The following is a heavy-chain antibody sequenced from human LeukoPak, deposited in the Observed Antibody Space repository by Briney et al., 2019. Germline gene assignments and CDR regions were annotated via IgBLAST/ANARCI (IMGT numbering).Heavy chain of an antibody. CDR2: IWYDGSNK. CDR1: GFTFSSYG. Sequence: GRSLRLSCAASGFTFSSYGMHWARQAPGKGLEWVAVIWYDGSNKYYAESVKGRFTISRDNSKNTLYLQMNSLRAEDTAVYYCAKDYPTPAHWGQGTLVTVSS. J-gene: IGHJ4*02. CDR3: AKDYPTPAH. V-gene: IGHV3-33*06.